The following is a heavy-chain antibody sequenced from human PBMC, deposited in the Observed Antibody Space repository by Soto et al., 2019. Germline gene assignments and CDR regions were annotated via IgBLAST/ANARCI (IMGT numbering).Heavy chain of an antibody. V-gene: IGHV4-59*01. CDR2: IYYSGST. J-gene: IGHJ3*02. CDR3: ARALHYYDSSGYQVDAFDI. CDR1: GGSISSYY. Sequence: ETLSLTCTVSGGSISSYYWSWIRQPPGKVLEWIGYIYYSGSTNYNPSLKSRVTISVDTSKNQFSLKLSSVTAADTAVYYCARALHYYDSSGYQVDAFDIWGQATMVIVS. D-gene: IGHD3-22*01.